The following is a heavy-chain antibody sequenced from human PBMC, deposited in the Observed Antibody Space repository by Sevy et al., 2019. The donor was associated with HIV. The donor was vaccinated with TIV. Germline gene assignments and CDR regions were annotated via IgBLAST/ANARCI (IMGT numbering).Heavy chain of an antibody. CDR1: GFSFSTSGVG. D-gene: IGHD3-3*01. J-gene: IGHJ4*02. CDR2: IFWDDDT. V-gene: IGHV2-5*02. Sequence: SGPTLVNPTQTLTLTCTFSGFSFSTSGVGVGWIRLPPGKALEWLALIFWDDDTHYSPSLQSRLTITKDTSKDQVALTMANMDTMDTGTYYCAHRRSKGITRAEFDYWGQGTPVTVSS. CDR3: AHRRSKGITRAEFDY.